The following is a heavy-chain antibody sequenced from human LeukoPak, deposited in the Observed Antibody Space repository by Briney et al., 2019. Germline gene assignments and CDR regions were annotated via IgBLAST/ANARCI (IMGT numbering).Heavy chain of an antibody. CDR1: GFTLSSYW. J-gene: IGHJ6*02. Sequence: PGGSLRLSCTASGFTLSSYWMSWVRQAPGKGLEWVANIKQDGNERHYVDSVKGRFTISRDNAKNSLYLQMNSLRAEDTALYHCARNNGMDVWGQGTTVIVSS. CDR2: IKQDGNER. V-gene: IGHV3-7*03. CDR3: ARNNGMDV.